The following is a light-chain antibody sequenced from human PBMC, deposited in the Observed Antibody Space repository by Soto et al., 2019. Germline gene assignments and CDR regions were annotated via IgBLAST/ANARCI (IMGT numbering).Light chain of an antibody. CDR2: AAS. CDR1: QSIATY. V-gene: IGKV1-39*01. J-gene: IGKJ2*01. CDR3: QQIFETPPYT. Sequence: DIQMTQSPSSLSASIGDRVTITCRASQSIATYVNWFQQKPGKAPKLLINAASSLQSGVPSRFSGSGSGTDFSLTISGQQPDDFATYYCQQIFETPPYTFGQGTKLEIK.